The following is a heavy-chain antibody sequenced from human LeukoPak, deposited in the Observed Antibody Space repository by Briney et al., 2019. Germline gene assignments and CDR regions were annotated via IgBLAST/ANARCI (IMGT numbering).Heavy chain of an antibody. CDR1: GFTFSDYY. Sequence: LRLSCAASGFTFSDYYMSWIRQPPGKGLEWIGYIYHSGSTYYNPSLKSRVTISVGRSKNQFSLKLSSVTAADTAVYYCTHSFIAAPSFDYWGQGTLVTVSS. D-gene: IGHD6-6*01. CDR2: IYHSGST. CDR3: THSFIAAPSFDY. J-gene: IGHJ4*02. V-gene: IGHV4-30-2*01.